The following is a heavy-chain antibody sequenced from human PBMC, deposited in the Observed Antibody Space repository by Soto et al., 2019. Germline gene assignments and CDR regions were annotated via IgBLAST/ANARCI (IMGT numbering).Heavy chain of an antibody. CDR3: ARPSRSSSSWDTHYFDY. CDR1: GYSFTSYW. Sequence: GESLTISCKGSGYSFTSYWIGWVRQMPGKGLEWMGIIYPGDSDTRYSPSFQGQVTISADKSISTAYLQWSSLKASDTAMYYYARPSRSSSSWDTHYFDYWGQGTLVTVSS. J-gene: IGHJ4*02. V-gene: IGHV5-51*01. CDR2: IYPGDSDT. D-gene: IGHD6-13*01.